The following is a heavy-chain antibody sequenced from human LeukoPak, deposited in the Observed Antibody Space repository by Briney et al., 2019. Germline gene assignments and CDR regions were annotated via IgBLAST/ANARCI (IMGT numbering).Heavy chain of an antibody. D-gene: IGHD6-13*01. Sequence: GGSLRLSCAASGFTFGSYAMSWVRQAPGKGLEWVSTISGSGGSPYYADSVKGRFTISRDNSKNTLYLQMNSLRAEDTAVFYCAKAQHGSISGYFDYWGQGTLVTVSS. CDR3: AKAQHGSISGYFDY. V-gene: IGHV3-23*01. CDR2: ISGSGGSP. CDR1: GFTFGSYA. J-gene: IGHJ4*02.